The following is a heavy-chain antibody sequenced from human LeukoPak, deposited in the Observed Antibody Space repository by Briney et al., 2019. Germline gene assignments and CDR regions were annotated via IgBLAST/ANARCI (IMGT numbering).Heavy chain of an antibody. CDR1: GFTFSSYA. J-gene: IGHJ2*01. Sequence: GGSLRLSCAASGFTFSSYAMTWVRQAPGKGLEWVSAISGSGGSTYYADSVKGRFTISRDNSKNTLYLQMSSLRAEDTAVYYCAKDRRAVAAAGTDFWYFDLWGRGTLVTVSS. CDR2: ISGSGGST. CDR3: AKDRRAVAAAGTDFWYFDL. D-gene: IGHD6-13*01. V-gene: IGHV3-23*01.